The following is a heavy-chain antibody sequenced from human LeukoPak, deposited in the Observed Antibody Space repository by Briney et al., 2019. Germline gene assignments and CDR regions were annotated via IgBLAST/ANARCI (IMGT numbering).Heavy chain of an antibody. Sequence: ASVKVSCKASGYIFTGYYMHWVRQAPGQGLEWMGWINPNSGGTNYAQKFQGRVTMTRDTSISTAYMELSRLRSEDTAVYYCAIPRYYYGSGSYYYYYYMDVWGKGTTVTVSS. V-gene: IGHV1-2*02. CDR3: AIPRYYYGSGSYYYYYYMDV. CDR1: GYIFTGYY. CDR2: INPNSGGT. D-gene: IGHD3-10*01. J-gene: IGHJ6*03.